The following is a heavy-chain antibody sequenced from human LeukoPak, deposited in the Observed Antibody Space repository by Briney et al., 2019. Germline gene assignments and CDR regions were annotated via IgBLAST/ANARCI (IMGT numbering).Heavy chain of an antibody. D-gene: IGHD3-22*01. V-gene: IGHV3-7*01. CDR2: INRDGSEK. J-gene: IGHJ4*02. Sequence: SGGSLRLSCAASGFTFSSYWMSWVRQAPGKGLEWVANINRDGSEKYYVDSVKGRFTISRDNAKNSLYLQMNSLRAEDTAVYYCARDYYDSKSLDYWGQGTLVTVSS. CDR3: ARDYYDSKSLDY. CDR1: GFTFSSYW.